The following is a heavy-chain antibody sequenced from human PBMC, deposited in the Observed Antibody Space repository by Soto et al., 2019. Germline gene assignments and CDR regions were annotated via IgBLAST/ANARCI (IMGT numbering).Heavy chain of an antibody. CDR2: IIPIFGTA. V-gene: IGHV1-69*13. CDR1: GGTFSSYA. CDR3: ARGGGSSSGHYYYYGMDV. D-gene: IGHD6-6*01. J-gene: IGHJ6*02. Sequence: ASVKVSCKASGGTFSSYAISWVRQAPGQGLEWMGGIIPIFGTANYAQKFQGRVTITADESTSTAYMELSSLRSEDTAGYYCARGGGSSSGHYYYYGMDVWGQGTTVTVSS.